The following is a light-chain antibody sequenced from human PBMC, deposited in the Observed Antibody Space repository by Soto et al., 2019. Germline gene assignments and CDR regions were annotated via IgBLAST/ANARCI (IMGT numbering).Light chain of an antibody. CDR2: DVS. V-gene: IGLV2-14*01. CDR3: SSYRGSSTYV. CDR1: SSDVGTYNF. Sequence: QSVLTQPASVSGSPGQSITISCTGTSSDVGTYNFVSWYQQHPGKAPKLMIYDVSNRPSGVSDRFSGSKSGNTASLTISGLQAEDEADYYCSSYRGSSTYVFGTGTKVT. J-gene: IGLJ1*01.